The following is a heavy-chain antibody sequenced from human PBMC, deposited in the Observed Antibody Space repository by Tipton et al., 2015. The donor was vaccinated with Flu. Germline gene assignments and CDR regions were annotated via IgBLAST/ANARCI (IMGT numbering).Heavy chain of an antibody. V-gene: IGHV4-38-2*01. CDR1: GYSISSGYY. CDR3: ARHTGDSVRGIIDY. Sequence: LRLSCVVSGYSISSGYYWGWVRQPPGKGLEWIGTIYHSGSIYYNPSLKSRVTISVDTSKNQFSLKLSSVTAADTAVYYCARHTGDSVRGIIDYWGQGTLVTVSS. CDR2: IYHSGSI. J-gene: IGHJ4*02. D-gene: IGHD3-10*02.